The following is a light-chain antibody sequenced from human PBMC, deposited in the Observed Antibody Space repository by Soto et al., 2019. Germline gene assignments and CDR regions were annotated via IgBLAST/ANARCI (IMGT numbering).Light chain of an antibody. Sequence: EIVMTQSPATLSVSPGEDVTLSCRASQGTGDTLAWYQQKPGQAPRLLIYGASTRATAIPARFSGSGSGTAGTITISSLQSEDCEVYDCQQYNNWPVTFGQGTKVDIK. CDR3: QQYNNWPVT. J-gene: IGKJ1*01. V-gene: IGKV3-15*01. CDR1: QGTGDT. CDR2: GAS.